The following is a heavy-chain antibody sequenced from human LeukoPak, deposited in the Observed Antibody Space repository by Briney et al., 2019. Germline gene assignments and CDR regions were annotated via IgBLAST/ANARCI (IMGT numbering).Heavy chain of an antibody. CDR1: GGSISGNSFY. CDR2: IYYTGIT. V-gene: IGHV4-39*01. D-gene: IGHD3-22*01. J-gene: IGHJ4*02. CDR3: ASPGITTFDY. Sequence: PSETLSLTCTVSGGSISGNSFYWGWVRQPPGKGLEWIGNIYYTGITYYNPSLKSRATISVDTSKNQFSLKLNSVTAADTAVYYCASPGITTFDYWGQGTLVTVSS.